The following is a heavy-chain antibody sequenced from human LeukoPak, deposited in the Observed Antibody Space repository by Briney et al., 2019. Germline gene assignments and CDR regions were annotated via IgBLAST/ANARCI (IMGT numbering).Heavy chain of an antibody. CDR2: INHSGST. Sequence: SETLSLTCAVYGGSFSGYYWSWIRQPPGKGLEWIGEINHSGSTNYNPSLKSRDTISVDTSKNQFSLKLSSVTAADTAVYYCARAGYYYDSSGYYSGPPDYWGQGTLVTVSS. J-gene: IGHJ4*02. CDR3: ARAGYYYDSSGYYSGPPDY. D-gene: IGHD3-22*01. V-gene: IGHV4-34*01. CDR1: GGSFSGYY.